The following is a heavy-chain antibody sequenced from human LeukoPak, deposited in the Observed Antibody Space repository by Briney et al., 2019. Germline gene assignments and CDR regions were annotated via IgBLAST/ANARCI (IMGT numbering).Heavy chain of an antibody. CDR3: AKGRRVDADDHFDY. J-gene: IGHJ4*02. CDR2: SSVYNGNT. Sequence: ASVKVSCKASGYTFMSYGIHWLRQAPGQGLEWMGWSSVYNGNTNYAQKFQDRVTMTTDTTTSTAYMELRTLMSDDTAVYYCAKGRRVDADDHFDYWGQGTLVTVSS. V-gene: IGHV1-18*01. CDR1: GYTFMSYG. D-gene: IGHD1-1*01.